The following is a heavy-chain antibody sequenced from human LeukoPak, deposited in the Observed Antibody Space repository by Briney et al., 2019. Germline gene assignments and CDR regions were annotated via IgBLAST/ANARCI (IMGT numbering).Heavy chain of an antibody. CDR1: SYSISNGYY. Sequence: PSETLSLTCTVSSYSISNGYYWGWIRQPPGKGLEWIGSIYHSGNTYYNPSLKSRVTISVDTSKNQFSLKLSSVTTADTAVYYCARVPHGETIFGVVHYWFDPWGQGTLVTVFS. CDR3: ARVPHGETIFGVVHYWFDP. V-gene: IGHV4-38-2*02. J-gene: IGHJ5*02. CDR2: IYHSGNT. D-gene: IGHD3-3*01.